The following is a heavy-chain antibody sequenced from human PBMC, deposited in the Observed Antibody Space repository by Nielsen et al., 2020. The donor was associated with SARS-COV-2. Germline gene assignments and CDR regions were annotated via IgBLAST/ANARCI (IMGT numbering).Heavy chain of an antibody. CDR3: ARGTYNFRSYSSSGMDV. V-gene: IGHV4-34*01. D-gene: IGHD3-3*01. CDR2: SNQGGDA. J-gene: IGHJ6*02. CDR1: GGSLRGYF. Sequence: SETLSLTCTVYGGSLRGYFWIWLRQPPGKGLEWIGESNQGGDANYSPSLKNRVTISMDTSKMQFSLRLNSVTAADTGTYFCARGTYNFRSYSSSGMDVWGQGTTVIVSS.